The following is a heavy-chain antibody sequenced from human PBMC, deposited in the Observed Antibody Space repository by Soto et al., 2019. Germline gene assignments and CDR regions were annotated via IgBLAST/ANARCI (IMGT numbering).Heavy chain of an antibody. Sequence: GGSLRLSCAATGFTFSSDGMHWVCQAPGKGLGWVGVVSYDGSNKYYADSVKGRFTISRENSKNTLYLQMNSLRAEATAVYYCANSLWILTGNYYRMDVWGQGTTVTVSS. CDR1: GFTFSSDG. V-gene: IGHV3-30*18. CDR3: ANSLWILTGNYYRMDV. CDR2: VSYDGSNK. D-gene: IGHD3-9*01. J-gene: IGHJ6*02.